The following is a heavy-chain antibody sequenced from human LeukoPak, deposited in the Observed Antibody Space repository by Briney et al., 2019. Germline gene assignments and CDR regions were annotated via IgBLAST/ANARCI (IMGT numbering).Heavy chain of an antibody. CDR3: ARGWELLWFDY. CDR1: GYTFTSYY. V-gene: IGHV1-18*04. D-gene: IGHD1-26*01. Sequence: ASVKVSCKASGYTFTSYYMHWVRQAPGQGLEWMGRISAYNGNTNYAQKLQGRVTMTTDTSTSTAYMELRSLRSDDTAVYYCARGWELLWFDYWGQGTLVTVSS. CDR2: ISAYNGNT. J-gene: IGHJ4*02.